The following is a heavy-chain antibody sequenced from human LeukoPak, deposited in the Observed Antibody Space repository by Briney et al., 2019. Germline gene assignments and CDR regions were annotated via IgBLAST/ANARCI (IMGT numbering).Heavy chain of an antibody. D-gene: IGHD3-3*01. V-gene: IGHV1-18*01. CDR3: ARDVFLEWLLLKAYDPHYYYGMDV. Sequence: GASVKVSCKASGYTFTSYGISWVRQAPGQGLEWMGWISAYNGNTNYAQKLQGRVTMTTDTSTSTAYMELRSLRSDDTAVYYCARDVFLEWLLLKAYDPHYYYGMDVWGQGTTVTVSS. CDR1: GYTFTSYG. CDR2: ISAYNGNT. J-gene: IGHJ6*02.